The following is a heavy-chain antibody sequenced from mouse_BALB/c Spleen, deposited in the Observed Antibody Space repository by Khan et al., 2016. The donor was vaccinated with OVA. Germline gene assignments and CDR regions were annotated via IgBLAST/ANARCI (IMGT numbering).Heavy chain of an antibody. V-gene: IGHV9-1*02. CDR3: AREASYWYFRC. J-gene: IGHJ1*01. CDR1: GYTFTNYG. Sequence: QIQLVQFGPELKKPGETVKISCKASGYTFTNYGMNWVKQAPGKGLKWMGWINTYTGEPTYTDDFKGRFAFSLETSASTAYLQINNLKIEDMATYFCAREASYWYFRCLGRRDPGHRLL. CDR2: INTYTGEP.